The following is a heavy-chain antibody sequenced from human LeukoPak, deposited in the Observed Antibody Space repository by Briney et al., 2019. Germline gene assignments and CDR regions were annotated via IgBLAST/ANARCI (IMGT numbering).Heavy chain of an antibody. D-gene: IGHD3-16*01. CDR1: GGSFSGYY. Sequence: SETLSLTCAVYGGSFSGYYWSWIRQPPGKGLEWIGEINHSGSTNYNPSLKSRVTISVDTSKNQFSLKLSSVTAADTAVYYCARGRGLITFGENKEYYFDYWGQGTLVTVSS. J-gene: IGHJ4*02. V-gene: IGHV4-34*01. CDR2: INHSGST. CDR3: ARGRGLITFGENKEYYFDY.